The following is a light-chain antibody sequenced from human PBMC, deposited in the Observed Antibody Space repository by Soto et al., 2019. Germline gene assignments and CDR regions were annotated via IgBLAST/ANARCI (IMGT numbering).Light chain of an antibody. Sequence: DIKMTQSPSTLSASVGDRVTITCRASQSLSSYLAWYQQKPGKVPKLLIYKASTLESGVPSRFSGSGSGTEFALTISSLQPDDFASYYCQQYRSYPLTFGQGTRLEIK. CDR3: QQYRSYPLT. CDR2: KAS. J-gene: IGKJ5*01. V-gene: IGKV1-5*03. CDR1: QSLSSY.